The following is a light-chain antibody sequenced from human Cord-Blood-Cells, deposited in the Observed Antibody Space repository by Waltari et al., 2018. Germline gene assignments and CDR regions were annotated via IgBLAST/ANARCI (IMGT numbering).Light chain of an antibody. CDR3: SSYTSSSTPYVV. Sequence: QSALTQPASVSGSPGQSITIPCPGTSSDGGGYNYVSWYQQHPGKAPKLMIYEVSNRPSGVSNRFSGSKSGNTASLTISGLQAEDDADYYCSSYTSSSTPYVVFGGGTKLTVL. CDR1: SSDGGGYNY. V-gene: IGLV2-14*01. CDR2: EVS. J-gene: IGLJ2*01.